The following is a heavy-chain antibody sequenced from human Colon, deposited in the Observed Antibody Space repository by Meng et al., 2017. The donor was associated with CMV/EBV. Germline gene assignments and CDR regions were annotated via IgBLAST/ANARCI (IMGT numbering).Heavy chain of an antibody. CDR2: IDPHNTGT. CDR3: ARTKSTTSRSSLNY. D-gene: IGHD2-2*01. CDR1: GYTFSDYY. V-gene: IGHV1-2*02. Sequence: ASVKVSCKTSGYTFSDYYLNWVRQAPGQGLEWMGWIDPHNTGTNYAQKFQGRVTMTRDTSTSIVFMELIRLTSDDTAVYFCARTKSTTSRSSLNYWGQGTLVTVSS. J-gene: IGHJ4*02.